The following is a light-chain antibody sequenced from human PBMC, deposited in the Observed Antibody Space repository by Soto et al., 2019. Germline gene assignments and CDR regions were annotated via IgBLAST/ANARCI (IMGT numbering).Light chain of an antibody. CDR3: CSYEGSSTFYV. Sequence: QSVLTQPAPVSGSPGQSITISCTGTSSDVGNYNLVSWYQHHPGKAPKLMIYEGSKRPSGVSNRFSGSKSGNTASLTISGLQAEDEADYYCCSYEGSSTFYVFGTGTKVTVL. CDR2: EGS. J-gene: IGLJ1*01. V-gene: IGLV2-23*01. CDR1: SSDVGNYNL.